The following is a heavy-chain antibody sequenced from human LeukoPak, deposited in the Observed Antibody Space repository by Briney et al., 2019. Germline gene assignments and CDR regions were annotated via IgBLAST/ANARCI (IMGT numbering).Heavy chain of an antibody. CDR2: IYYSGST. V-gene: IGHV4-61*01. D-gene: IGHD4-17*01. J-gene: IGHJ6*02. CDR3: ARDRPATVTPYYYGMDV. CDR1: GGSVSSGSYY. Sequence: SETLSLTCTVSGGSVSSGSYYWSWIRQPPGKGLEWIGYIYYSGSTNYNPSLKSRVTISVDTSKNQFSLKLSSVTAADTAVYYCARDRPATVTPYYYGMDVWGQGTTVTVSS.